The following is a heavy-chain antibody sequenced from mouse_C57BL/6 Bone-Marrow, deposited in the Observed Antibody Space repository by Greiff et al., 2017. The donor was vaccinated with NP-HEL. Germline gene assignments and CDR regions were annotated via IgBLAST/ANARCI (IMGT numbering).Heavy chain of an antibody. J-gene: IGHJ2*01. CDR3: ARDPSLLFFDY. V-gene: IGHV5-4*01. Sequence: EVHLVESGGGLVKPGGSLKLSCAASGFTFSSYAMSWVRQTPEKRLEWVATISDGGSYTYYPDNVKGRFTISRDNAKNNLYLQMSHLKSEDTAMYYCARDPSLLFFDYWGQGTTLTVSS. CDR1: GFTFSSYA. CDR2: ISDGGSYT. D-gene: IGHD2-10*01.